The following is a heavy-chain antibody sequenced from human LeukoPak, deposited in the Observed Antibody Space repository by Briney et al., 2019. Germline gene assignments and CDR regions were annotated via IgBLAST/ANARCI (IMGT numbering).Heavy chain of an antibody. Sequence: GASVKVSCKASGYAFTTYDINRVRQATGQGPEWMGWMNPNSGNTGYTQNFQGRVTMTRNTSISTAYMELSSLKSEDTAVYYCARGRGSGHKENWFDPWGQGTLVTVSS. CDR1: GYAFTTYD. J-gene: IGHJ5*02. D-gene: IGHD6-19*01. CDR3: ARGRGSGHKENWFDP. V-gene: IGHV1-8*01. CDR2: MNPNSGNT.